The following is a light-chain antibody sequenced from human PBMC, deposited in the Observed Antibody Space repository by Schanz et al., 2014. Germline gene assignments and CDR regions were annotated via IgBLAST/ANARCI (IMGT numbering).Light chain of an antibody. V-gene: IGKV3-20*01. CDR3: QQYNNWPPYT. CDR1: QSVTSSY. J-gene: IGKJ2*01. Sequence: EIVLTQSPGTLSLSPGERATLSCRASQSVTSSYLAWYQQKPGQAPRLLIYAASSRATGIPDRFSGSGSGTEFTLTISSLQSEDFAVYYCQQYNNWPPYTFGQGTKLEIK. CDR2: AAS.